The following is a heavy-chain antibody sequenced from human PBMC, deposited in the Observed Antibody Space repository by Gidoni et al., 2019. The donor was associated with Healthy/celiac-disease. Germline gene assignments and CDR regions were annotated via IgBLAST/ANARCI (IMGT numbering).Heavy chain of an antibody. CDR3: ARGGNYVWGSYRVDFDY. CDR1: GFTFSSYA. Sequence: QVQLVESGGGVVQPGRSLRLSCAASGFTFSSYAMHWVRQAPGTGLEWVAVISYDGSNKYYADSVKGRFTISRDNSKNTLYLQMNSLRAEDTAVYYCARGGNYVWGSYRVDFDYWGQGTLVTVSS. J-gene: IGHJ4*02. V-gene: IGHV3-30*04. CDR2: ISYDGSNK. D-gene: IGHD3-16*02.